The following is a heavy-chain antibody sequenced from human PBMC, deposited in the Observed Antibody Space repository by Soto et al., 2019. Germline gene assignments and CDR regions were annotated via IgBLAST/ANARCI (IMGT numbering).Heavy chain of an antibody. Sequence: GTLGLSAAAAGFTCSSYALIMVRQAPGRGLEWVSAITGSGGSTYSADSVKGRFTISRDNSKKTLDLQMKILRAEDTAVYYCAKDREVAGPGDWGQGTLVPASA. V-gene: IGHV3-23*01. D-gene: IGHD6-19*01. CDR3: AKDREVAGPGD. J-gene: IGHJ4*02. CDR2: ITGSGGST. CDR1: GFTCSSYA.